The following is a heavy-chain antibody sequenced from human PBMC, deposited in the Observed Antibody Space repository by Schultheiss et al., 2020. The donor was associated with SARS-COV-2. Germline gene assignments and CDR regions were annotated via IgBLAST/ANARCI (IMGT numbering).Heavy chain of an antibody. CDR1: GFTFSSYS. CDR3: AKGRITMIVGGG. V-gene: IGHV3-48*01. J-gene: IGHJ4*02. CDR2: ISSSSSTI. D-gene: IGHD3-22*01. Sequence: GGSLRLSCAASGFTFSSYSMNWVRQAPGKGLEWVSYISSSSSTIYYADSVKGRFTISRDNAKNSLYLQMNSLRAEDTAVYYCAKGRITMIVGGGWGQGTLVTVSS.